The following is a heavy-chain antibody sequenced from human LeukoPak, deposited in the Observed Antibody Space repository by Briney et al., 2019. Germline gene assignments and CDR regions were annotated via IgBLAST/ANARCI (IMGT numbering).Heavy chain of an antibody. Sequence: PGGSLRLSCAASGFPFSTYAMSWVRQAPGKGLEWVSVISGSGSSTYYADSVKGRLTISRDNSKNTLYLQMNSLRAEDTAVYYCAKSTRFRGYSYGYTLNPNDAFDIWGQGTMVTVSS. D-gene: IGHD5-18*01. J-gene: IGHJ3*02. V-gene: IGHV3-23*01. CDR3: AKSTRFRGYSYGYTLNPNDAFDI. CDR1: GFPFSTYA. CDR2: ISGSGSST.